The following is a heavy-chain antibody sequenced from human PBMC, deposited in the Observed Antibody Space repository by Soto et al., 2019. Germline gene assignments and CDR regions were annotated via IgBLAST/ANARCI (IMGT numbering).Heavy chain of an antibody. V-gene: IGHV4-34*01. CDR1: GGSFSGYY. D-gene: IGHD3-3*01. J-gene: IGHJ5*02. CDR2: NNHSGST. CDR3: ARKVPGRITIFEVSTAWFDP. Sequence: QVQLQQWGAGLLKPSETLSLTCAVYGGSFSGYYWSWIRPPPGKGLEWIGENNHSGSTNYNPYLKCRVTVSVDTSKNQFSLKLSSVTAADPAVYYCARKVPGRITIFEVSTAWFDPWGQGTLVTVSS.